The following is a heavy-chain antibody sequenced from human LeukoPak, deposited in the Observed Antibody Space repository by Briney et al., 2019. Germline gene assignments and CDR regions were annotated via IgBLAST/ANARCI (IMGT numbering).Heavy chain of an antibody. D-gene: IGHD3-10*01. CDR3: ARGSAFYYGSGSYYRNWFDP. J-gene: IGHJ5*02. V-gene: IGHV1-2*02. CDR1: GYTFTGYC. Sequence: ASVKVSCKTSGYTFTGYCMHWVRQAPGQGLEWMGWINPNSGGTNYAQKFQGRVTMTRDTSISTAYMELSRLRSDDTAVYYCARGSAFYYGSGSYYRNWFDPWGQGTLVTVSS. CDR2: INPNSGGT.